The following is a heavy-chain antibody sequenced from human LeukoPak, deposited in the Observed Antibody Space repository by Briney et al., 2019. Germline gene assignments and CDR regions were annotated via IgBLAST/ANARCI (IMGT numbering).Heavy chain of an antibody. CDR1: GITLNTND. V-gene: IGHV3-9*01. CDR3: ATAPGYSSGWYNY. D-gene: IGHD6-19*01. CDR2: ISWNSGSI. J-gene: IGHJ4*02. Sequence: GGSLRLSCAASGITLNTNDMNWVRQAPGKGLEWVSGISWNSGSIGYADSVKGRFTISRDNAKNSLYLQMNSLRAEDTALYYCATAPGYSSGWYNYWGQGTLVTVSS.